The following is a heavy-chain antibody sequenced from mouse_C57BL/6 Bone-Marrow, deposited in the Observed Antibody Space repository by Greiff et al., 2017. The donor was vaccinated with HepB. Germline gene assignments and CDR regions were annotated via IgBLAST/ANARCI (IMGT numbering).Heavy chain of an antibody. Sequence: VQLQQSGAELVRPGASVKLSCTASGFNIKDDYMHWVKQRPEQGLEWIGWIDPENGDTEYASKFQGKATITADTSSNTAYLQLSSLTSEDTAVYYCTSLYYDYDGIDYWGQGTTLTVSS. CDR2: IDPENGDT. D-gene: IGHD2-4*01. J-gene: IGHJ2*01. V-gene: IGHV14-4*01. CDR3: TSLYYDYDGIDY. CDR1: GFNIKDDY.